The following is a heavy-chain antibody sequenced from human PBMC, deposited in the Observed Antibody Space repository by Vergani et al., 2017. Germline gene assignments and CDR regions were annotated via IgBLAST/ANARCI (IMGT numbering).Heavy chain of an antibody. Sequence: QVQLVESGGGVVQPGRSLRLSCAASGFTFSSYAMHWVRQAPGKGLEWVAVISYDGSNKYYADSVKGRFTISRDNSKNTLYLQMNSLRAEDTAVYYCARDHGGSDRDDVDAFDIWGQGTMVTVSS. CDR3: ARDHGGSDRDDVDAFDI. J-gene: IGHJ3*02. CDR2: ISYDGSNK. CDR1: GFTFSSYA. D-gene: IGHD3-16*01. V-gene: IGHV3-30-3*01.